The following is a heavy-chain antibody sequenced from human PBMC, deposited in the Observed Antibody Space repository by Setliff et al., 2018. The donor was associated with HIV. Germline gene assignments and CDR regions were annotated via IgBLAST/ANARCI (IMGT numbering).Heavy chain of an antibody. CDR3: ARDYLHVFDI. Sequence: ASVKVSCKASGYALTSQFMHWVRQAPGQGLEWMAWINSATGGTNYAQNFQGRVTVTRDTSISTAYVELNSLKSDDTAVYYCARDYLHVFDIWGQGTMVTVSS. CDR2: INSATGGT. V-gene: IGHV1-2*02. J-gene: IGHJ3*02. CDR1: GYALTSQF.